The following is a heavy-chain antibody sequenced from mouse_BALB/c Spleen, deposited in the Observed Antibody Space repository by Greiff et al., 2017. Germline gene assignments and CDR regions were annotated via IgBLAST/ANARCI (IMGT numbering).Heavy chain of an antibody. CDR2: IDPANGNT. D-gene: IGHD2-1*01. V-gene: IGHV14-3*02. Sequence: EVQLQQSGAKLVKPGASVKLSCTASGFNIKDTYMHWVKQRPEQGLEWIGRIDPANGNTKYDPKFQGKATITADTSSNTAYLQLSSLTSEDTAVYYCARSNYGNYDWFAYWGQGTLVTVSA. CDR1: GFNIKDTY. J-gene: IGHJ3*01. CDR3: ARSNYGNYDWFAY.